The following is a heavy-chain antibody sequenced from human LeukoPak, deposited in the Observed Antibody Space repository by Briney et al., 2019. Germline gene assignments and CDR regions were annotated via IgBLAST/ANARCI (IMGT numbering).Heavy chain of an antibody. CDR1: VGSLSIYY. CDR2: IYTCVST. D-gene: IGHD2-15*01. V-gene: IGHV4-4*07. CDR3: ARAGGEEVGAAFDV. J-gene: IGHJ3*01. Sequence: SETLSLTSTVPVGSLSIYYWSSIRHPPGKRLEWIGRIYTCVSTNYNPSLKSRVTMSVATSTTQSSLIFSSATCTDTTGHYFARAGGEEVGAAFDVWAQGKMVSVSS.